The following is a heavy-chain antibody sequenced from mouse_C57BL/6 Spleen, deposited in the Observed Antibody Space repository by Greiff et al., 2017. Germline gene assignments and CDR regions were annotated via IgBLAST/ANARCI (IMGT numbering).Heavy chain of an antibody. CDR3: ARGGYYGSSYY. CDR2: INPSTGGT. CDR1: GYSFTGYY. Sequence: EVQLQQSGPELVKPGASVKISCKASGYSFTGYYMNWVKQSPEKSLEWIGEINPSTGGTTYNQKFKAKATLTVDKSSSTAYMQLKSLTSEDSAVYYCARGGYYGSSYYWGQGTTLTVSS. D-gene: IGHD1-1*01. J-gene: IGHJ2*01. V-gene: IGHV1-42*01.